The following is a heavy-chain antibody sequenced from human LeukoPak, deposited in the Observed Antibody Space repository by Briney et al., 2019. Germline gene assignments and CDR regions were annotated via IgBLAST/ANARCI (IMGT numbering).Heavy chain of an antibody. J-gene: IGHJ4*02. CDR1: GYTLTSYD. CDR2: MNPNSGNT. Sequence: ASVKVSCKASGYTLTSYDINWVRQATGQGLEWMGWMNPNSGNTGYAQKFQGRVTITRNTSISTAYMELSSLRSEDTAVYYCARGYYDSSGPPLDYWGQGTLVIVSS. CDR3: ARGYYDSSGPPLDY. D-gene: IGHD3-22*01. V-gene: IGHV1-8*03.